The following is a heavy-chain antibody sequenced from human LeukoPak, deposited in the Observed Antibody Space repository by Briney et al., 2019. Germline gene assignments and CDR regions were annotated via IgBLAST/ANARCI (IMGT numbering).Heavy chain of an antibody. V-gene: IGHV4-34*01. Sequence: SETLSLTCAVYGGSLSGYYWSWIRQPPGKGLEWIGEINHSGSTNYNPSLKSRVTISVDTSKNQLSLKLSSMTAADTAVYYCARQWLVSPLFDYWGQGTLVTISS. CDR3: ARQWLVSPLFDY. CDR1: GGSLSGYY. D-gene: IGHD6-19*01. CDR2: INHSGST. J-gene: IGHJ4*02.